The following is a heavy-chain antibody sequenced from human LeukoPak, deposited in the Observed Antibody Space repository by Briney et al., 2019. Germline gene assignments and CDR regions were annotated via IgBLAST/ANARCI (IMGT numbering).Heavy chain of an antibody. CDR1: GFTFSSYE. CDR3: ASGTTYYYDSSGYLF. Sequence: PGGSLRLSCAPSGFTFSSYEMNWVSQARGKGLEWVSYISSSGSTIYYADSVKGRFTISRDNAKNSLYLQMNSLRAEDTAVYYCASGTTYYYDSSGYLFWGQGTLVTVSS. V-gene: IGHV3-48*03. D-gene: IGHD3-22*01. CDR2: ISSSGSTI. J-gene: IGHJ4*02.